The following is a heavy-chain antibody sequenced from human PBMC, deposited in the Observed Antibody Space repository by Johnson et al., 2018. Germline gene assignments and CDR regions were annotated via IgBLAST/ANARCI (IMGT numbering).Heavy chain of an antibody. D-gene: IGHD1-26*01. CDR3: ARAPLGATRTQYFQH. J-gene: IGHJ1*01. V-gene: IGHV4-34*01. CDR2: INHSGST. CDR1: GGSFSGYY. Sequence: QVQLQQWGAGLLKPSETLSLTCAVYGGSFSGYYWSWIRQPPGKGLEWIGEINHSGSTNYNPSLKSRVTIPVDTSKNQFSLKLSSVIAADTAVYYCARAPLGATRTQYFQHWGQGTLVIVAS.